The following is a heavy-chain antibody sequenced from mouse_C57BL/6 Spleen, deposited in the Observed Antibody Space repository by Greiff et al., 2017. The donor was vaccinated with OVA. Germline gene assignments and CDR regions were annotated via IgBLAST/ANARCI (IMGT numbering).Heavy chain of an antibody. Sequence: VQLQQSGPELVKPGASVKISCQASGYTFTDYYMNWVKQSHGKSLDWIGDINPNNGGTIYNQKFKGKATLTVDKSSSTAYMELRSLTSEDSAVYYCAREDYYGYFDYWGQGTTLTVSS. J-gene: IGHJ2*01. CDR3: AREDYYGYFDY. CDR2: INPNNGGT. CDR1: GYTFTDYY. D-gene: IGHD1-1*01. V-gene: IGHV1-26*01.